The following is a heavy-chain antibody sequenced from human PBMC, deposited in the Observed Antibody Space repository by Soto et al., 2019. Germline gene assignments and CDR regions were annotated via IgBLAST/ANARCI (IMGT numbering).Heavy chain of an antibody. CDR2: ISYDGSNK. V-gene: IGHV3-30-3*01. Sequence: SLRLSCAASGFTFSSYAMHWVRQAPGKGLEWVAVISYDGSNKYYADSVKGRFTISRDNSKNTLYLQMNSLRAEDTAVYYCARSPPIYCSGGSCYYFDYWGQGTLVTVSS. CDR3: ARSPPIYCSGGSCYYFDY. CDR1: GFTFSSYA. J-gene: IGHJ4*02. D-gene: IGHD2-15*01.